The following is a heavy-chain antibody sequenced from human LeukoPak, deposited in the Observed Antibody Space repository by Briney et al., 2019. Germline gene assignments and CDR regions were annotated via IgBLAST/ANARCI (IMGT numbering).Heavy chain of an antibody. V-gene: IGHV4-59*01. J-gene: IGHJ6*03. D-gene: IGHD3-3*01. CDR3: ARAPPVGEDYYYYYYMDV. Sequence: SETLSLICTVSGDSISNYYWSWIRQPPGKGLEWIGYIYYSGSTNYNPSLKSRVTISVDTSKNQFSLKLSSVTAADTAVYYCARAPPVGEDYYYYYYMDVWGKGTTVTVSS. CDR1: GDSISNYY. CDR2: IYYSGST.